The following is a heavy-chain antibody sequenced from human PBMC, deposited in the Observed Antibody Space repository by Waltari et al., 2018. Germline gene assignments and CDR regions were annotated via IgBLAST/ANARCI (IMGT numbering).Heavy chain of an antibody. J-gene: IGHJ6*02. Sequence: QLQLQQSGPGLVKPSETLSLPCTVSGGSISSSSYYWGWIRPPPGKGLEWIGSNYYSGSTYYNTSLKSRVTISGETSKNQFSLKLSSVTAADTAVYYCARSFLNYYYYGMDVWGQGTTVTVSS. CDR1: GGSISSSSYY. D-gene: IGHD3-10*01. CDR2: NYYSGST. V-gene: IGHV4-39*01. CDR3: ARSFLNYYYYGMDV.